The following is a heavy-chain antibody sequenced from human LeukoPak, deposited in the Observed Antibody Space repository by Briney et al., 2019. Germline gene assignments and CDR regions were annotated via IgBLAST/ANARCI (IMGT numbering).Heavy chain of an antibody. J-gene: IGHJ4*02. V-gene: IGHV4-59*01. CDR1: GGSISRYY. Sequence: PSETLSLTCTVSGGSISRYYWSWVRQPPGKGVEGIGYIYDSGNTNYNPSLKSRVTISVDTSKNQFSLKLSSVTAADTAVYYCARGGEWPLLFWGQGIVVTVSS. CDR3: ARGGEWPLLF. D-gene: IGHD3-10*01. CDR2: IYDSGNT.